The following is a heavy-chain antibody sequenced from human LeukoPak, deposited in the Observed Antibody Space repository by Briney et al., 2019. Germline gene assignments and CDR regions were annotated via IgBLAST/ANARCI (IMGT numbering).Heavy chain of an antibody. V-gene: IGHV3-11*04. CDR2: ISSSGSTI. D-gene: IGHD4-17*01. CDR3: ARDDVSVTVTFDY. CDR1: GFTFSDYY. J-gene: IGHJ4*02. Sequence: PGGSLRLSCAASGFTFSDYYMSWIRQAPGKGLEWVSYISSSGSTIYYADSVKGRFTISRDNAKNSLYLQMNSLRAEDTAVYYCARDDVSVTVTFDYWGQGTLVTVSS.